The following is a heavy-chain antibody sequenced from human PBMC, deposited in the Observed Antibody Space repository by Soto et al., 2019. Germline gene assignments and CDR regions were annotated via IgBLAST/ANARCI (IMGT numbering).Heavy chain of an antibody. D-gene: IGHD6-13*01. CDR3: AREGIAAAGRRHYYYYYGMDV. CDR2: INHSGST. Sequence: QVQLQQWGAGLLKPSETLSLTCAVYGGSFSGYYWSWIRQPPGKGLEWIGEINHSGSTNYNPSLKSRVTISGDTSKNQFSLKLSSVTAADTAVYYCAREGIAAAGRRHYYYYYGMDVWGQGTTVTVSS. CDR1: GGSFSGYY. J-gene: IGHJ6*02. V-gene: IGHV4-34*01.